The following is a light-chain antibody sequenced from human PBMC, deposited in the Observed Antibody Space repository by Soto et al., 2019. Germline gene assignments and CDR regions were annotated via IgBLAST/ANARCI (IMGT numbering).Light chain of an antibody. CDR1: SSNIGSNT. CDR3: AAWDDSLNGPV. J-gene: IGLJ2*01. Sequence: QSVLTQPPSASGTPGQRVTISCSGSSSNIGSNTVNWYQQFPGTAPKLLIYSNSRRPSGVPDRFSGSKSGTSASLAISGLQSEDEADYYCAAWDDSLNGPVFGEGTKLTVL. V-gene: IGLV1-44*01. CDR2: SNS.